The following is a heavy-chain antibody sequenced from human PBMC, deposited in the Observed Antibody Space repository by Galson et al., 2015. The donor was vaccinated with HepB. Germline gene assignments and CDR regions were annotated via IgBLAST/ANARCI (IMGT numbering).Heavy chain of an antibody. CDR3: ARRGPCWRSSTSCYFDY. J-gene: IGHJ4*02. Sequence: ETLSLTCTVSGGSISSSSYYWGWIRQPPGKGLEWIGSIYYSGSTYYNPSLKSRVTISVDTSKNQFSLKLSSVTAADTAVYYCARRGPCWRSSTSCYFDYWGQGTLVTVSS. CDR2: IYYSGST. D-gene: IGHD2-2*01. V-gene: IGHV4-39*01. CDR1: GGSISSSSYY.